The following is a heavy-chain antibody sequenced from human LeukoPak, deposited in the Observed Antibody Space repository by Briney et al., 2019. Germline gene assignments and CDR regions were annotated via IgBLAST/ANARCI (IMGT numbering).Heavy chain of an antibody. V-gene: IGHV3-30*03. CDR2: ISYDGSNK. CDR1: GFTFSGYS. D-gene: IGHD1-26*01. CDR3: ARDHPVGALDY. Sequence: GGSLRLSCAASGFTFSGYSMNWVRQAPGKGLEWVAVISYDGSNKYYADSVKGRFTISRDNSKNTLYLQMNSLRAEDTAVYYCARDHPVGALDYWGQGTLVTVSS. J-gene: IGHJ4*02.